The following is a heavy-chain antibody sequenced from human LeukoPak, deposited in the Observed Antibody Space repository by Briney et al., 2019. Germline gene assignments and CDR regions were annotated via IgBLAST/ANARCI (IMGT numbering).Heavy chain of an antibody. J-gene: IGHJ5*02. V-gene: IGHV1-2*02. D-gene: IGHD6-13*01. CDR2: INPNSGGT. Sequence: RASVKASCKASGYTFTGYYMHWVRQAPGQGLEWMGWINPNSGGTNYAQKFQGRVTMTRDTSISTAYMELSRLRSDDTAVYYCARDSGRQQLVRSYWFDPWGQGTLVTVSS. CDR1: GYTFTGYY. CDR3: ARDSGRQQLVRSYWFDP.